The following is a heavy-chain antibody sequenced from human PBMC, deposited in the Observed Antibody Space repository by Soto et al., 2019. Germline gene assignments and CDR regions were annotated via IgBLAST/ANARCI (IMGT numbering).Heavy chain of an antibody. CDR1: GFTFSSYE. J-gene: IGHJ6*02. CDR3: ARDFPSYYDFWSGSPSYGMDV. CDR2: ISSSGSTI. Sequence: GGSLRLSCAASGFTFSSYEMNWVRQAPGKGLEWVSYISSSGSTIYYADSVKGRFTISRDNAKNSLYLQMNSLRAEDTAVYYCARDFPSYYDFWSGSPSYGMDVWGQGTTVTVSS. D-gene: IGHD3-3*01. V-gene: IGHV3-48*03.